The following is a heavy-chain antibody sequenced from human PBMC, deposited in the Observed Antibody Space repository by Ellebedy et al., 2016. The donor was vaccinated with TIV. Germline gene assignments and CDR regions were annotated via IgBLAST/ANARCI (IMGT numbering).Heavy chain of an antibody. J-gene: IGHJ4*02. CDR1: GFTFSSYW. D-gene: IGHD3-10*01. CDR2: INSDGSST. V-gene: IGHV3-74*01. CDR3: ASRGVAVQGADY. Sequence: PGGSLRLSCAASGFTFSSYWMHWVRQAPGKGLVWVSRINSDGSSTSYADSVKGRFTISRDNAKNTLYLQMNSLRAEDTAVYYCASRGVAVQGADYWGQGTLVTVSS.